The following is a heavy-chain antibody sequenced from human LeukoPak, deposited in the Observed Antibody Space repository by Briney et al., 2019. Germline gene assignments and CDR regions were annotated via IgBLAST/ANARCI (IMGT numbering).Heavy chain of an antibody. J-gene: IGHJ4*02. V-gene: IGHV3-53*01. CDR2: IYSDDST. Sequence: GGSLRLSCVVSGFTVRRNYMSWVRQAPGKGLEWVSVIYSDDSTNHADSVKGRFTISRDSSRNTVYLQMNSLRVEDTAVYYCGLSGSSPLDYWGQGTLATVSS. CDR1: GFTVRRNY. D-gene: IGHD1-26*01. CDR3: GLSGSSPLDY.